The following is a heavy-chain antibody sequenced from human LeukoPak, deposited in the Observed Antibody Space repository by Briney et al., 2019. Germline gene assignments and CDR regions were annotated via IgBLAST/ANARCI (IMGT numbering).Heavy chain of an antibody. V-gene: IGHV3-74*01. CDR3: ARDGQRPMSGARQCFLHLDMGV. J-gene: IGHJ6*01. Sequence: GGSLRHSHAPCGFDFSNLRKHGLGHVPGKGLMWVSRITFDGSSANYADSVRGRFTTSRDNAKNTPYLQMDSLRATPTAVYYCARDGQRPMSGARQCFLHLDMGVWGKGTTVTVS. D-gene: IGHD6-6*01. CDR2: ITFDGSSA. CDR1: GFDFSNLR.